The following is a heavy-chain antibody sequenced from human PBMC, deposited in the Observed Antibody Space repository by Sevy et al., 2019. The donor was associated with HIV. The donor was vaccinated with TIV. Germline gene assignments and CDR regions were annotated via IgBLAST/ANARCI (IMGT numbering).Heavy chain of an antibody. V-gene: IGHV4-30-2*01. CDR2: IYHTGNT. CDR3: ARAAARTTTVTHFDY. J-gene: IGHJ4*02. Sequence: SETLSLTCAVSGGSISSGGYSWNWIRQPPGKGLEWIGYIYHTGNTYYNPSLKSRVTISVDRSNNQFSLKLNSVTAADTAVYYCARAAARTTTVTHFDYWGQGTLVTVSS. D-gene: IGHD4-17*01. CDR1: GGSISSGGYS.